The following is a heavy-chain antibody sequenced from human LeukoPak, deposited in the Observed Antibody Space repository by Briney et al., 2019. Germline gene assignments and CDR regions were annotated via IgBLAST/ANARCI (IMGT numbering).Heavy chain of an antibody. J-gene: IGHJ4*02. D-gene: IGHD3-3*01. V-gene: IGHV4-39*07. CDR2: IYYSGST. CDR3: ARDKTFEVVNYFNY. Sequence: PSETLSLTCTVSGGSISTGSYYWGWIRQPPGKGLEWIGSIYYSGSTYYNPSLKSRITISLDTSKNRFSLKLSSVTAADTAVYYCARDKTFEVVNYFNYWGQGTLVTVSS. CDR1: GGSISTGSYY.